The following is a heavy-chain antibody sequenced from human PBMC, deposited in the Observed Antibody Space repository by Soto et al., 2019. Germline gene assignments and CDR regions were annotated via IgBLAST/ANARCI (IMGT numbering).Heavy chain of an antibody. J-gene: IGHJ6*03. CDR1: GGSFSGYY. CDR3: AREPPTVRYYYYYMDV. D-gene: IGHD4-17*01. CDR2: INHSGST. Sequence: QVQLQQWGAGLLKPSETLSLTCAVYGGSFSGYYWSWIRQPPGKGLEWIGEINHSGSTNYNPSLKSRVTISVDTSKNAFSLKLSSVTAADTAVYYCAREPPTVRYYYYYMDVWGKGTKVTVSS. V-gene: IGHV4-34*01.